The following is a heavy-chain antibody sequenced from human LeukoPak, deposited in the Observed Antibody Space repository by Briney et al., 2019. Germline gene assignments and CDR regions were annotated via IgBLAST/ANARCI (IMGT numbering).Heavy chain of an antibody. V-gene: IGHV4-38-2*02. D-gene: IGHD5-24*01. CDR1: GYSISSGYY. J-gene: IGHJ4*02. CDR3: ASGRRGDGYNG. Sequence: SETLSLTCTVSGYSISSGYYWGWIRQPPGKGLEWIGSIYHSGSTYYNPSLKSRVTISVDTSKNQFSLKLSSVTAADTAVYYCASGRRGDGYNGWGQGTLVTVSS. CDR2: IYHSGST.